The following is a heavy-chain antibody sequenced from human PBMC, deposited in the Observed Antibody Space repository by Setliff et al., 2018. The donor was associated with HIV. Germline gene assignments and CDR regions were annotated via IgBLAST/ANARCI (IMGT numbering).Heavy chain of an antibody. J-gene: IGHJ4*02. V-gene: IGHV4-4*08. CDR1: GVYISNYH. CDR3: ARLLEGPDYSSDFRYFDWFPDV. CDR2: IHTTGSP. Sequence: SETLSLTCTLSGVYISNYHWGWIRQPPGRGLEWIGSIHTTGSPKNNPSLQSRVSIPIDMAKSLFSLELSSVTAADTAVYYCARLLEGPDYSSDFRYFDWFPDVWGQGTLVTVSS. D-gene: IGHD3-9*01.